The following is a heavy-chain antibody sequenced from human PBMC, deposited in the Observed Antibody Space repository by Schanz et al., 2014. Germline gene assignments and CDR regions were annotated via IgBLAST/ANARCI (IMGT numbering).Heavy chain of an antibody. CDR3: ARDRRRYCSTASCLHDNWFDP. J-gene: IGHJ5*02. V-gene: IGHV1-3*01. D-gene: IGHD2-2*01. CDR1: GYSFISHA. Sequence: QVQLVQSGAEVKKPGASVKVSCKASGYSFISHAIHWVRQAPGQRLEWMGWINAANGNTRYSQKFQGRVTITADRSTSTAYMELSSLRSEDTAVYYCARDRRRYCSTASCLHDNWFDPWGQGTLVIVSS. CDR2: INAANGNT.